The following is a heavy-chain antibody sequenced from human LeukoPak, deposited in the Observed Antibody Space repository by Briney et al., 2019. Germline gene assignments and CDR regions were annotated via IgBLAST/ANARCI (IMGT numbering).Heavy chain of an antibody. Sequence: SETLSLTCGVSGGSISSTNWWTWVRQPPGKGLEWIGEVHLGGSTNYNPSLESRVTISVDKSENHISLKLTSVTAADTAVYYCARGSGGDGDALYYFDYWGQGTLVTVSS. V-gene: IGHV4-4*02. D-gene: IGHD3-10*01. CDR3: ARGSGGDGDALYYFDY. CDR1: GGSISSTNW. J-gene: IGHJ4*02. CDR2: VHLGGST.